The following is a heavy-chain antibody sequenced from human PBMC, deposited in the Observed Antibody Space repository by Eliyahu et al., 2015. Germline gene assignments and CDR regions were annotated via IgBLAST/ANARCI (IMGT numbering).Heavy chain of an antibody. CDR3: AREATYYYXGMDV. V-gene: IGHV4-4*07. D-gene: IGHD5-12*01. J-gene: IGHJ6*02. CDR2: IYTSGST. Sequence: QVQLQESGPGLVKPSETLSLXCXVXGGXISSYYWSWIRQPAGKGLEWIGRIYTSGSTNYNPSLKSRVTMSVDTSKNQSSLKLSSVTAADTAVYYCAREATYYYXGMDVWGQGTTVTVSS. CDR1: GGXISSYY.